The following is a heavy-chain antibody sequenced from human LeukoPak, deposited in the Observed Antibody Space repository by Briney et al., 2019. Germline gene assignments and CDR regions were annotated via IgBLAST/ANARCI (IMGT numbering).Heavy chain of an antibody. D-gene: IGHD4-11*01. CDR2: IYYSGST. CDR3: ARAINDYSNYEVLADNWFDP. CDR1: GGSISTSSYY. J-gene: IGHJ5*02. V-gene: IGHV4-61*03. Sequence: SETLSLTCTVSGGSISTSSYYWSWIRQPPGKGLEWIGYIYYSGSTNYNPSLKSRVTISVDTSKNHFSLKLSSVTAADTAVYYCARAINDYSNYEVLADNWFDPWGQGTLVTVSS.